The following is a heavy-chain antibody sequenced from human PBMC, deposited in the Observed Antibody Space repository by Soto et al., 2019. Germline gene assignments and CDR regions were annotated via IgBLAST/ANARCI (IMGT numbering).Heavy chain of an antibody. CDR1: GFTFSNAW. Sequence: PGGSLRLSCAASGFTFSNAWMSWVRQAPGKGLEWVGRIKSKTDGGTTDYAAPVKGRFTISRDDSKNTLYLQMNSLKTEDTAVYYCTTDPRISLYYDFWSGHRNDGMDVWGQGTTVTVSS. J-gene: IGHJ6*02. CDR3: TTDPRISLYYDFWSGHRNDGMDV. D-gene: IGHD3-3*01. CDR2: IKSKTDGGTT. V-gene: IGHV3-15*01.